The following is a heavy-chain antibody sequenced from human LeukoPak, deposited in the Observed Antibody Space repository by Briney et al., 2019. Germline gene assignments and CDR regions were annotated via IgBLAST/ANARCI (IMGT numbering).Heavy chain of an antibody. CDR1: GGTFSSYA. V-gene: IGHV1-69*04. CDR3: ARLSSGWPNNWFDP. D-gene: IGHD6-19*01. J-gene: IGHJ5*02. CDR2: IIPILGIA. Sequence: SVKVSCKASGGTFSSYATSWVRQAPGQGLEWMGRIIPILGIANYAQKFQGRVTITADKSTSTAYMELSSLRSEDTAVYYCARLSSGWPNNWFDPWGQGTLVTVSS.